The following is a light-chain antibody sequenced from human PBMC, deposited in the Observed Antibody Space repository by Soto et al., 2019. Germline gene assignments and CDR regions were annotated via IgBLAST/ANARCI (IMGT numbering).Light chain of an antibody. CDR3: QQRPNWPLT. CDR1: QSISSN. CDR2: DAS. V-gene: IGKV3-11*01. J-gene: IGKJ4*01. Sequence: EIVLTQSPATLSLSPGERATRSCRASQSISSNLVWYQQRPGQAPRLLMYDASNRATGIPARFSGSGSGTDFTLTISSLEPEDFAVYYCQQRPNWPLTFGGGTKVEIK.